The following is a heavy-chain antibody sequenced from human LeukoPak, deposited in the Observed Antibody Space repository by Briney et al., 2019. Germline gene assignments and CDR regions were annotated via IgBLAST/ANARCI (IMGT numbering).Heavy chain of an antibody. CDR3: AREPGGKGARGAFDI. V-gene: IGHV1-46*03. CDR1: GYTFTSYY. D-gene: IGHD1-26*01. Sequence: ASVKVSCKASGYTFTSYYMHWVRQAPGQGLEWMGIINPSGGSTSYAQKFQGGVTMTRDTSTSTVYMELSSLRSEDTAVYYCAREPGGKGARGAFDIWGQGTMVTVSS. J-gene: IGHJ3*02. CDR2: INPSGGST.